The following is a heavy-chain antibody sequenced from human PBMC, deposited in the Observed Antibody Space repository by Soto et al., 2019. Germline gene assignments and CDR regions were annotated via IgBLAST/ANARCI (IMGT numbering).Heavy chain of an antibody. Sequence: QVQLQESGPGLVKPSQTLSLTCTVSGGSISSGDYYWSWIRQPPGKGLEWIGYIYYSGSTYYNPSHKSRVTISVDTSKTQFSLKLSSVTAADTAVYYCARVGSRMVAFDIWGQGTMVTVSS. D-gene: IGHD2-15*01. CDR1: GGSISSGDYY. CDR3: ARVGSRMVAFDI. J-gene: IGHJ3*02. CDR2: IYYSGST. V-gene: IGHV4-30-4*01.